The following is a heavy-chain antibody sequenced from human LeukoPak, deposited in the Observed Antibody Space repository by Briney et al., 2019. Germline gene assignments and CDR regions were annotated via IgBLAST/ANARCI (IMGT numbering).Heavy chain of an antibody. Sequence: PSETLSLTCTVSGGSISSGSYYWSWIRQPAGKGLEWIGRIYTSGSTNYNPSLKSRVTISVDTSKNQFSLKLSSVTAADTAVYYCARCRDGYNCDYWGQGTLVTVSS. CDR2: IYTSGST. CDR3: ARCRDGYNCDY. CDR1: GGSISSGSYY. J-gene: IGHJ4*02. D-gene: IGHD5-24*01. V-gene: IGHV4-61*02.